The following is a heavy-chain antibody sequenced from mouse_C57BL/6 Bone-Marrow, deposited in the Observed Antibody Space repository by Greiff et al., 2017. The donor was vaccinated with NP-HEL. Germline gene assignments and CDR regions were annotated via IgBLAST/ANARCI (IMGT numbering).Heavy chain of an antibody. CDR3: TSLYGDY. J-gene: IGHJ2*01. CDR2: IDPENGYT. Sequence: EVQLQQSGAELVRPGASVKLSCTASGFNIKDDYMHWVKQRPEQGLEWIGWIDPENGYTEYASKFQGKATITADTSSNTAYLQRSSLTSEDTAVYYCTSLYGDYWGQGTTLTVSS. CDR1: GFNIKDDY. V-gene: IGHV14-4*01. D-gene: IGHD1-1*01.